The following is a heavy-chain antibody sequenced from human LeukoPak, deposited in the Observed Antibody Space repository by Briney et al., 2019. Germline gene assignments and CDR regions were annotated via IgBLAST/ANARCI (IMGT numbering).Heavy chain of an antibody. V-gene: IGHV3-21*01. J-gene: IGHJ3*02. D-gene: IGHD4-17*01. CDR1: GFTFSSYS. Sequence: GGSLRLPCAASGFTFSSYSMNWVRQAPGKGLEWVSSISSSSSYIYYADSVKGRFTISRDNAKNSLYLQMNSLRAEDTAVYYCAREFDGDYYGAFDIWGQGTMVTVSS. CDR3: AREFDGDYYGAFDI. CDR2: ISSSSSYI.